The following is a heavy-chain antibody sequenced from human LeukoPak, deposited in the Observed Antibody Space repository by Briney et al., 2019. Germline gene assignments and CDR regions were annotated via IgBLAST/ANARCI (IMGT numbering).Heavy chain of an antibody. CDR1: GFTFSTYS. V-gene: IGHV3-21*01. CDR2: LSSSSTYM. CDR3: ARENLAAAADY. D-gene: IGHD6-25*01. Sequence: GGSLRLSCAASGFTFSTYSMNWVRQAPGKGLEWVSSLSSSSTYMYYADSVKGRFTISRDNAKNTLYLQMNSLRLEDTAVYYCARENLAAAADYWGQGTVVTVSS. J-gene: IGHJ4*02.